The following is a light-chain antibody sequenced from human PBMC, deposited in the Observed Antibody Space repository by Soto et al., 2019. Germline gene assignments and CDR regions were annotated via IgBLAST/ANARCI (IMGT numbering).Light chain of an antibody. CDR3: SSYISSSTLV. J-gene: IGLJ2*01. V-gene: IGLV2-14*01. CDR1: SSDVGGYNY. CDR2: DVS. Sequence: QSALTQPASVSGSPGQSITISCTGTSSDVGGYNYVSWYQQHPGNAPKLMIYDVSNRPSGVSNRFSGSKSGNTASLTISGPEAEDEADYYCSSYISSSTLVFGGGTKLTVL.